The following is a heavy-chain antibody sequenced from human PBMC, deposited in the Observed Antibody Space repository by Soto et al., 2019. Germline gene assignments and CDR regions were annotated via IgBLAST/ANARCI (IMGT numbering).Heavy chain of an antibody. CDR1: GYTFTSYY. J-gene: IGHJ4*02. CDR2: INPSGGST. Sequence: ASVKVSCKASGYTFTSYYMHWVRQAPGQGLEWMGIINPSGGSTSYAQKFQGRVTMTRDTSTSTVYMELSSLRSEDTAVYYCAREGGLGDLQLLWFGELTYWGQGTLVTVSS. D-gene: IGHD3-10*01. V-gene: IGHV1-46*03. CDR3: AREGGLGDLQLLWFGELTY.